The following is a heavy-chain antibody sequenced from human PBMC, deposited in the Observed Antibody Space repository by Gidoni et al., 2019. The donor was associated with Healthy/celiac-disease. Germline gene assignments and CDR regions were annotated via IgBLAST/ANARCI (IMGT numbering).Heavy chain of an antibody. V-gene: IGHV4-39*01. CDR2: IYYSGST. D-gene: IGHD3-22*01. CDR1: GGSISSSSYY. Sequence: QLQLQESGPGLVKPSETLSLTCTVSGGSISSSSYYWGWIRQPPGKGLEWIGSIYYSGSTYYNPSLKSRVTISVDTSKNQFSLKLSSVTAADTAVYYCARHLNYDSSGYYYANAFDIWGQGTMVTVSS. CDR3: ARHLNYDSSGYYYANAFDI. J-gene: IGHJ3*02.